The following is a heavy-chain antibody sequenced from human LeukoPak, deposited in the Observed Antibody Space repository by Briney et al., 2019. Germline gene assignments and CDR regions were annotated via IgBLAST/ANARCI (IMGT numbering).Heavy chain of an antibody. Sequence: GGSLRLSCAASGFTFSSYAMSWVRQAPGKGLEWVSTISGGGHSTYYADSVKGRFTISRDNSKNTLYLQMNSLRAEDTAVYYCARDHMVSTTDWGQGILVTVSS. D-gene: IGHD5/OR15-5a*01. V-gene: IGHV3-23*01. CDR3: ARDHMVSTTD. J-gene: IGHJ4*02. CDR1: GFTFSSYA. CDR2: ISGGGHST.